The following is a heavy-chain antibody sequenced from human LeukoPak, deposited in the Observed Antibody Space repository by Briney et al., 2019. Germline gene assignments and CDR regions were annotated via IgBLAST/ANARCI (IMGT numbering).Heavy chain of an antibody. CDR3: AKGALWFGEAVDY. V-gene: IGHV3-43D*04. J-gene: IGHJ4*02. D-gene: IGHD3-10*01. CDR1: GFTFDDYA. CDR2: ISWDGGST. Sequence: GGSLRLSCAASGFTFDDYAMHWVRQAPGKGLEWVSLISWDGGSTYYADSVKGRFTISRDNSKNSLYPQMNSLRAEDTALYYCAKGALWFGEAVDYWGQRTLVTVSS.